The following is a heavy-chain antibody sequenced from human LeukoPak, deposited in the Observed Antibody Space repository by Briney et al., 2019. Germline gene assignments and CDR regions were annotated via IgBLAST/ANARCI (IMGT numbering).Heavy chain of an antibody. Sequence: PSETLSHTCAVYGGSFSGYYWGWIRQPPGKGLEWIGSIYNSESTYYNPSLKSRVTISVDTSKNQLSLKVSSVTAADTAVYYCASGEPRYSSRIVVGDNWGQGTLVTVSS. J-gene: IGHJ4*02. CDR1: GGSFSGYY. CDR3: ASGEPRYSSRIVVGDN. CDR2: IYNSEST. D-gene: IGHD3-22*01. V-gene: IGHV4-34*01.